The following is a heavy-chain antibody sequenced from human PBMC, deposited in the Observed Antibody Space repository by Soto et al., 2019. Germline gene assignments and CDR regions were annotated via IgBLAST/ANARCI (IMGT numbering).Heavy chain of an antibody. Sequence: ASAKFSCKASGYTFTSYGISWVRQAPGQGLEWMGWISAYNGNTNYAQKLQGRVTMTTDTSTSTAYMELRSLRSDDTAVYYCAIVEMVAAAGKNYYYGMDVWGQGTTVTVSS. D-gene: IGHD6-13*01. J-gene: IGHJ6*02. CDR3: AIVEMVAAAGKNYYYGMDV. CDR2: ISAYNGNT. CDR1: GYTFTSYG. V-gene: IGHV1-18*04.